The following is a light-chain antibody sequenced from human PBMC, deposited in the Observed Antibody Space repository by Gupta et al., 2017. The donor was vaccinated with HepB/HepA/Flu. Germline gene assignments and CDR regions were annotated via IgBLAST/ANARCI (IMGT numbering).Light chain of an antibody. Sequence: DIQMTQSPSTLSASVGDRVTITCRASQTISGRLAWYQQKPGKVPKLLIYKASRVESGVPSRFSGSGAGTEFALTISGRQPDDCATYYCQQYDTYSTFGRGTELEIE. V-gene: IGKV1-5*03. J-gene: IGKJ2*01. CDR3: QQYDTYST. CDR2: KAS. CDR1: QTISGR.